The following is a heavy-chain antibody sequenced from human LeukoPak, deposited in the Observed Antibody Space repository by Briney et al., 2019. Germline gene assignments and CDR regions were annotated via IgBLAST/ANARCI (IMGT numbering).Heavy chain of an antibody. CDR1: SGSISSYY. V-gene: IGHV4-59*12. J-gene: IGHJ3*02. Sequence: PSETLSLTCTVSSGSISSYYWSWIRQPPGKGLEWIGYIYYSGSTNYNPSLKSRVTMSVDTSENQFSLKLSSVTAADTAVYYCARARSGSSGYFSAFDIWGPGTMVTVSS. CDR3: ARARSGSSGYFSAFDI. D-gene: IGHD3-22*01. CDR2: IYYSGST.